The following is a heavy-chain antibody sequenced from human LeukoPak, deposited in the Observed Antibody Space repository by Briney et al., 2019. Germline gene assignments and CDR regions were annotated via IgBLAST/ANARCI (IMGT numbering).Heavy chain of an antibody. CDR2: IYWNDDK. CDR3: AHRILRAGFDP. V-gene: IGHV2-5*01. CDR1: GFSLSPRGMG. Sequence: SGPTLVNPTQTLTLTCTLSGFSLSPRGMGVGWIRQPPRKALEWLGLIYWNDDKRYSPFLKSRLTITKDTSKNQVVLTMTNMDPVDTATYYCAHRILRAGFDPWGQGTLVTVSS. J-gene: IGHJ5*02. D-gene: IGHD3-9*01.